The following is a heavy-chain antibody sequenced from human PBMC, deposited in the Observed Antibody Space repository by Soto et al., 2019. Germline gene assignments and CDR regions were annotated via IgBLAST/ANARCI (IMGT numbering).Heavy chain of an antibody. CDR1: GFSLSTSGVG. Sequence: QITLQESGPMLLKPTQPLTLTCTFSGFSLSTSGVGVGWIRQPPGKALEWLALIFWNDDKRYSPSLKSRLSIAKDTSKNPVVLTLNSVGAGDTATYFCAQSFPSSPNYYNSGASSAWVDPWGQGSLVTASS. V-gene: IGHV2-5*01. D-gene: IGHD3-22*01. CDR2: IFWNDDK. CDR3: AQSFPSSPNYYNSGASSAWVDP. J-gene: IGHJ5*02.